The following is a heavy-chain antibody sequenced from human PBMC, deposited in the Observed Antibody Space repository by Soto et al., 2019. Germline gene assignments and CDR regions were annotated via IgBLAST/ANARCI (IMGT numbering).Heavy chain of an antibody. CDR1: GGSFSGYY. CDR3: ARYDTAGYSLAF. V-gene: IGHV4-34*01. D-gene: IGHD3-22*01. CDR2: INHSGST. Sequence: SETLSLTCAVYGGSFSGYYWSLIRQPPGKGLEWIGEINHSGSTNYNPSLKSRVTISVDTSKTQLFLHLNSVTAADTAMYYCARYDTAGYSLAFWGQGTLVTV. J-gene: IGHJ4*02.